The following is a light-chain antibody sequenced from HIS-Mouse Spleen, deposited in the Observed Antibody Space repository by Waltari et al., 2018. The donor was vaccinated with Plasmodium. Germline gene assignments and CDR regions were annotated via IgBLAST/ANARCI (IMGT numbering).Light chain of an antibody. V-gene: IGKV4-1*01. Sequence: DIVMTQSPDPLAVSLGERATIHSKSSQSVLYSSNNKNYLAWYQQKPGQPPKLLIYWASTRESGVPDRFSGSGSGTDFTLTISSLQAEDVAVYYCQQYYSTPWTFGQGTKVEIK. CDR2: WAS. J-gene: IGKJ1*01. CDR1: QSVLYSSNNKNY. CDR3: QQYYSTPWT.